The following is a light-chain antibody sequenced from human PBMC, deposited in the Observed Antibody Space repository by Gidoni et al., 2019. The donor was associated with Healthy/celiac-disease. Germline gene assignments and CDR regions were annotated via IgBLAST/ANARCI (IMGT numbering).Light chain of an antibody. J-gene: IGKJ4*01. V-gene: IGKV3-20*01. CDR3: QQYGSSLRT. CDR2: GAS. CDR1: QSVSSSY. Sequence: MVLTQSRGSLSLSPGERATLSCMASQSVSSSYLAWYQQKPGQAPRLLIYGASSRATGIPDRVSGSGSGTDFTLTISRLEPEDFAVYYCQQYGSSLRTFGGGTKVEIK.